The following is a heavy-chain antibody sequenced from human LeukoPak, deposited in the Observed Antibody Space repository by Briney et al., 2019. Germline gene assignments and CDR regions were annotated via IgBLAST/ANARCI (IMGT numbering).Heavy chain of an antibody. CDR3: ASGGGDHVTDAFDI. D-gene: IGHD3-16*01. V-gene: IGHV1-18*01. Sequence: GASVKVSCKASGYTFTSYGISWVRQAPGQGLEWMGWISAYNGNTNYAQKLQGRVTVTTDTSTSTAYMELRSLRSDDTAVYYCASGGGDHVTDAFDIWGQGTMVTVFS. CDR1: GYTFTSYG. CDR2: ISAYNGNT. J-gene: IGHJ3*02.